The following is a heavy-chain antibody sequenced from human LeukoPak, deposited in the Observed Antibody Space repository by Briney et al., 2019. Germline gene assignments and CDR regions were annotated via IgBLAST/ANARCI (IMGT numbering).Heavy chain of an antibody. CDR1: GGPISGSMT. V-gene: IGHV4-39*07. Sequence: SETLSLTCTLSGGPISGSMTWGWVRPPPGKGPGWVGNFHFDGRTAPNPSLRSRVTLALATTTNQFSLQVNAATATDTALYYCTTTVTGAGLDLWGQGRLVTVSS. D-gene: IGHD6-19*01. J-gene: IGHJ5*02. CDR2: FHFDGRT. CDR3: TTTVTGAGLDL.